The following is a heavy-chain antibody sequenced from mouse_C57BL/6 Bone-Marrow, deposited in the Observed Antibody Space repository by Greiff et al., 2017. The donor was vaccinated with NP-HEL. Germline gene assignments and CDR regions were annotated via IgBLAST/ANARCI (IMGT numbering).Heavy chain of an antibody. CDR1: GYSFTDYN. Sequence: EVQLQQSGPELVKPGASVKISCKASGYSFTDYNINWVKQSNWKSLEWIGLINPNYGTTSSNQQFNGKATLTVDQTSNTAYRQLNSLTSEDSAVYYCARLSGGYFDVWGTGTTVTVSS. J-gene: IGHJ1*03. CDR2: INPNYGTT. CDR3: ARLSGGYFDV. V-gene: IGHV1-39*01.